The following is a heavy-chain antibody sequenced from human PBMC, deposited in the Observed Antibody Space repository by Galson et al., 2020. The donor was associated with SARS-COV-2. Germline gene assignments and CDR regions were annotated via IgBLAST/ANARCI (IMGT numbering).Heavy chain of an antibody. Sequence: SGPTLVQPTQTLTLTCTFSGFSLSTSGVGVGWIRQPPGNALEWLAHIYWDDDKRYSPSLKSRLTITKDTSKNQVVLTMTNMDPVDTATYYCAHRGDAVTGRDFDHGGQGTLVTVSS. V-gene: IGHV2-5*02. CDR2: IYWDDDK. D-gene: IGHD2-21*02. CDR3: AHRGDAVTGRDFDH. J-gene: IGHJ4*02. CDR1: GFSLSTSGVG.